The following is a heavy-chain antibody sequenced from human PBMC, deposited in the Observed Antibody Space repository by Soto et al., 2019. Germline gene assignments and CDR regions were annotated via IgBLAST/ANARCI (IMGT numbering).Heavy chain of an antibody. J-gene: IGHJ4*02. CDR1: GFSFDYFG. CDR3: ARSRTHWLASDS. V-gene: IGHV3-21*01. CDR2: ISSSASYI. D-gene: IGHD6-19*01. Sequence: EVQLVESGGGLVKSGGSLTLSCEASGFSFDYFGMTWVRQAPGKGLEWVSFISSSASYIYYADSVKGRFTVSRDNAKKSLNLQMNSLRAEDTAVSYCARSRTHWLASDSWGQGTLVTVSA.